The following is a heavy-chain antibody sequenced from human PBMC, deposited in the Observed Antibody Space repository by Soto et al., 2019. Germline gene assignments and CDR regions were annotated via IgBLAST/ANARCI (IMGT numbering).Heavy chain of an antibody. D-gene: IGHD3-10*01. CDR3: TTAPNVLLWFGELPFDY. CDR2: IKSKTDGGTT. V-gene: IGHV3-15*01. CDR1: GFTFSNAW. J-gene: IGHJ4*02. Sequence: GGSLRLSCAASGFTFSNAWMSWVRQAPGKGLEWVGRIKSKTDGGTTDYAAPVKGRFTISRDDSKNTLYLQMNSLKTEDTAVYYCTTAPNVLLWFGELPFDYWGQGTLVTVSS.